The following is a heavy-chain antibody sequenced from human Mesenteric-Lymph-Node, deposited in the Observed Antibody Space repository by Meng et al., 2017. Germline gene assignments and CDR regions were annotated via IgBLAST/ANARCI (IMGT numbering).Heavy chain of an antibody. D-gene: IGHD6-19*01. V-gene: IGHV3-30*04. CDR2: ISYDGSNK. Sequence: GESLKISCAASGFTFSSYAMHWVRQAPGKGLEWVAVISYDGSNKYYADSVKGRFTISRDNSKNTLYLQMNSLRAEDTAVYYCAHSSGLHSYYDYWGQGTLVTVSS. J-gene: IGHJ4*02. CDR1: GFTFSSYA. CDR3: AHSSGLHSYYDY.